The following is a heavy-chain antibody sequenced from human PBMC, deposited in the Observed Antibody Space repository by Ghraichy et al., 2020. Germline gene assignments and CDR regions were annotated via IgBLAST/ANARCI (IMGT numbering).Heavy chain of an antibody. CDR3: ARGVHPTDY. CDR1: GGSFSGYY. CDR2: INHSGST. V-gene: IGHV4-34*01. J-gene: IGHJ4*02. Sequence: ETLSLTCAVYGGSFSGYYWSWIRQPPGKGLEWIGEINHSGSTNYNPSLKSRVTISVDTSKNQFSLKLSSVTAADTAVYYCARGVHPTDYWGQGTLVTVSS.